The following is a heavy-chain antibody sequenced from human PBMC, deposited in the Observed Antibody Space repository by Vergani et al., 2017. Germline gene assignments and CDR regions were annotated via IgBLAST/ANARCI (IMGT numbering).Heavy chain of an antibody. D-gene: IGHD2-15*01. Sequence: QLQLQESGPGLVKPSETLSLTCTVSGGSISSSSYYWGWIRQPPGKGLEWIGSIYYSGSTYYNPSLKSRVTISVDTSMNQFSLKLSSVTAADTAVYYCARERCSGGSCYEDYYFDYWGQGTLVTVSS. CDR1: GGSISSSSYY. V-gene: IGHV4-39*07. CDR3: ARERCSGGSCYEDYYFDY. CDR2: IYYSGST. J-gene: IGHJ4*02.